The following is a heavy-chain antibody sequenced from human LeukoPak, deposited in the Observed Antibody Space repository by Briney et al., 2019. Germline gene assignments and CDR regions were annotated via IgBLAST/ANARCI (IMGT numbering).Heavy chain of an antibody. CDR3: ARDRVDYYGSGSYSYFDY. CDR1: GGSISSYY. J-gene: IGHJ4*02. Sequence: SETLSLTCTVSGGSISSYYWSWIRQPAGKGLEWIGRTYTSGSTNYNPSLKSRVTMSVDTSKNQFSLKLSSVTAADTAVYYCARDRVDYYGSGSYSYFDYWGQGTLVTVSS. V-gene: IGHV4-4*07. CDR2: TYTSGST. D-gene: IGHD3-10*01.